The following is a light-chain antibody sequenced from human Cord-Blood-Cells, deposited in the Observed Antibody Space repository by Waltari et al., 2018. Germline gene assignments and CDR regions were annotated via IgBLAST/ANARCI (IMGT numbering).Light chain of an antibody. CDR2: AAS. J-gene: IGKJ2*01. Sequence: DIQMTPSPSSLSASVGARVTITCRASQSISSYLNWYQQKPGKAPKLLIYAASRLQSGVPSRFSGSGSGTDFTLTISSLQPEDFATYYCQQSYSTPYTFAQGTKLEIK. V-gene: IGKV1-39*01. CDR3: QQSYSTPYT. CDR1: QSISSY.